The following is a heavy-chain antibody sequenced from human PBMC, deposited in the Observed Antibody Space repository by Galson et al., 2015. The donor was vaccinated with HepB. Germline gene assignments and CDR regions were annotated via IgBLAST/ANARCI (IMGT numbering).Heavy chain of an antibody. CDR2: ISSSGSTI. CDR1: GFTFSDYY. Sequence: SLRLSCAASGFTFSDYYMSWIRQAPGKGLEWVSYISSSGSTIYYADSVKGRFTISRDNAKNSLYLQMNSLRAEDTAVYYCASTGYGQISYYYGMDVWGQGTTVTVSS. D-gene: IGHD5-18*01. CDR3: ASTGYGQISYYYGMDV. V-gene: IGHV3-11*01. J-gene: IGHJ6*02.